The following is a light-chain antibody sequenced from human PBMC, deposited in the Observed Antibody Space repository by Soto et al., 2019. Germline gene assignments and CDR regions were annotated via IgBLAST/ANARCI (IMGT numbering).Light chain of an antibody. V-gene: IGKV3-20*01. CDR2: GAS. CDR1: QSVSRSY. CDR3: QQYGSSPLFT. Sequence: EIVLTQSPGTLSLSPGERATLSCRASQSVSRSYLAWYQQKPGQAPRLLIYGASSRATGISDRFSGSGSGTDFTLTISRLEPEDSAVYYCQQYGSSPLFTFGPGTKVDIK. J-gene: IGKJ3*01.